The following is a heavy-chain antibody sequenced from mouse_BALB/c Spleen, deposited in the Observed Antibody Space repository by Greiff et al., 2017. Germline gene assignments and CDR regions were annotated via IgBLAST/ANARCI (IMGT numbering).Heavy chain of an antibody. CDR3: ARSDDYDGPWFAY. CDR1: GFNIKDTY. D-gene: IGHD2-4*01. Sequence: EVQRVESGAELVKPGASVKLSCTASGFNIKDTYMHWVKQRPEQGLEWIGRIDPANGNTKYDPKFQGKATITADTSSNTAYLQLSSLTSEDTAVYYCARSDDYDGPWFAYWGQGTLVTVSA. J-gene: IGHJ3*01. V-gene: IGHV14-3*02. CDR2: IDPANGNT.